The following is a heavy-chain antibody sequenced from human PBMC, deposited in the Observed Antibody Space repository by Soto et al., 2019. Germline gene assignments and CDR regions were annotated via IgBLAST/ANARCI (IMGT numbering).Heavy chain of an antibody. CDR2: ISYDGSNK. V-gene: IGHV3-30-3*01. CDR3: AREGTDTPCMDV. J-gene: IGHJ6*02. D-gene: IGHD1-1*01. CDR1: GFTFSSYA. Sequence: GGSLRLPCAASGFTFSSYAMHWVRQAPGKGLEWVAVISYDGSNKYYADSVKGRFTISRDNSKNTLYLQMNSLRAEDTAVYYCAREGTDTPCMDVWGQGTTVTVS.